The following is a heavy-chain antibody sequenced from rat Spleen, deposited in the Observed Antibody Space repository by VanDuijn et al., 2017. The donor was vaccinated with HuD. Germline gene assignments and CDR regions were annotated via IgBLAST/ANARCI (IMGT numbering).Heavy chain of an antibody. V-gene: IGHV3-3*01. Sequence: EMQLQESGPGLVKPSQSLSLTCSVTVYSITSSYRWNWIRKFPGNKLEWMGYINGAGNTNYNPSLKSRISITRDTSKNQFFLQVDSVTTDDTATYYCARSDGVHYYLPFIYWGQGTQVTVSS. D-gene: IGHD1-12*02. CDR3: ARSDGVHYYLPFIY. J-gene: IGHJ3*01. CDR2: INGAGNT. CDR1: VYSITSSYR.